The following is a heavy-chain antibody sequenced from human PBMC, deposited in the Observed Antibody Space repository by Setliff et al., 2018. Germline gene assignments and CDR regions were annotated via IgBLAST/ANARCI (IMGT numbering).Heavy chain of an antibody. Sequence: GGSLRLSCAASGFIFSDYYMTWIRQAPGKGLEWVSSITVSGHSTYADSVKGRFSISRDNSRNILYLQMNSLRAEDTASYFCSRDPNGDYVGAFDPWGQGILVTVSS. CDR3: SRDPNGDYVGAFDP. D-gene: IGHD4-17*01. CDR2: ITVSGHST. J-gene: IGHJ5*02. V-gene: IGHV3-23*01. CDR1: GFIFSDYY.